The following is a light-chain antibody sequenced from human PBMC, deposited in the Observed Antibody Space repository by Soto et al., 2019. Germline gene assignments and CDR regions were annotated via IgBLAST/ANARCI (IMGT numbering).Light chain of an antibody. V-gene: IGKV1-39*01. Sequence: DIQMTQSPSSLSASVGDRVTITYRASQSISSYLNWYQQKPGKAPKLLIYAASTLQSGVPSRFSGSGSGTDFTLTISSLQPEDFATYYCQQVNGYPRDITFGGGTRVEIK. CDR1: QSISSY. CDR2: AAS. CDR3: QQVNGYPRDIT. J-gene: IGKJ4*01.